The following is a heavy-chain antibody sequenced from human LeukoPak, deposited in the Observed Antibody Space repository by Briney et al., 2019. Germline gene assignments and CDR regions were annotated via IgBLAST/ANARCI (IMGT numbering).Heavy chain of an antibody. J-gene: IGHJ4*02. CDR1: GDSITNSY. Sequence: PSETLSLTCTVSGDSITNSYWNWIRQPPGRGLEWIGRISYGGSTNYNPSLKSRVIISRDTSKNQFSLELTSVTAADTAIYYCARSPIAVAGPFDYWGQGTLVTVSS. CDR3: ARSPIAVAGPFDY. V-gene: IGHV4-59*08. CDR2: ISYGGST. D-gene: IGHD6-19*01.